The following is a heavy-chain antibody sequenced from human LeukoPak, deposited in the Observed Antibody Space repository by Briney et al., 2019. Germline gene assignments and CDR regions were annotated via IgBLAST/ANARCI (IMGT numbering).Heavy chain of an antibody. Sequence: SETLSLTCTVSGGSISSYYWSWIRQPPGKGLEWIGYIYYSGSTNYNPSLKSRVTISVDTSKNQFSLKLSSVTAADTAVYYCARERGSTAWYYFDYWGQGTLVTVSS. CDR1: GGSISSYY. CDR3: ARERGSTAWYYFDY. J-gene: IGHJ4*02. CDR2: IYYSGST. V-gene: IGHV4-59*01. D-gene: IGHD6-19*01.